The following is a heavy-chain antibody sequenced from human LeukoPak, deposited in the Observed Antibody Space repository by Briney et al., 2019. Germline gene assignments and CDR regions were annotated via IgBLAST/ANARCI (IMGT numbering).Heavy chain of an antibody. CDR1: GFTFSNYD. J-gene: IGHJ1*01. D-gene: IGHD3-10*01. CDR3: ARGSPPFQH. V-gene: IGHV3-13*01. Sequence: GGSLRLSCAASGFTFSNYDMHWVRQATGQGLEWVSGIGTAGDTHYAGSVKGRFTISRENAKNSLYLQMKSLRAGDTAVYYCARGSPPFQHWGQGTLVTVSS. CDR2: IGTAGDT.